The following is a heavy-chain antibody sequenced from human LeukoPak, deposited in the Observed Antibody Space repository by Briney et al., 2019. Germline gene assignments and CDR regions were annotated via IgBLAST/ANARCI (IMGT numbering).Heavy chain of an antibody. J-gene: IGHJ6*02. CDR3: ARGWLLSNYYYGMDV. Sequence: AASVKVSCKASGGTFNSYAMTWVRQAPGQGLEWMGWMNPNSGNTGYAQKFQGRVTMTRNTSISTAYMELSSLRSEDTAVYYCARGWLLSNYYYGMDVWGQGTTVTVSS. CDR1: GGTFNSYA. D-gene: IGHD3-9*01. V-gene: IGHV1-8*01. CDR2: MNPNSGNT.